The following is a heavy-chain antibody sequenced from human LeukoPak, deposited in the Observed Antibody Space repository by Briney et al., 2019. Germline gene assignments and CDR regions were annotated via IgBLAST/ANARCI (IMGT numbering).Heavy chain of an antibody. CDR2: ISGGGGTT. V-gene: IGHV3-23*01. CDR3: AKDRYFDSSGLRGNYYFDY. CDR1: GFTFSSYA. J-gene: IGHJ4*02. D-gene: IGHD3-22*01. Sequence: PGGSLRLSCAASGFTFSSYAMSWVRQAPGKGLEWVSAISGGGGTTYYADSVKGRFTISRDNSRKTLYLQMNSLRAEDTAIYYCAKDRYFDSSGLRGNYYFDYWGQGTLVTVSS.